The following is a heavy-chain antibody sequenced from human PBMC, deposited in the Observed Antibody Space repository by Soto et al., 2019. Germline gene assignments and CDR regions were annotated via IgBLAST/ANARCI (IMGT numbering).Heavy chain of an antibody. CDR2: IIPILGIA. V-gene: IGHV1-69*02. J-gene: IGHJ4*02. Sequence: QVQLVQSGAEVKKPGSSVKVSCKASGGTFSSYTISWVRQAPGQGLEWMGRIIPILGIANYAQKFQGRVTITADKCTSTAYMELSSLRSEDTAGYYCARSLRQTVATIDYWGQGTLVTVSS. CDR1: GGTFSSYT. D-gene: IGHD5-12*01. CDR3: ARSLRQTVATIDY.